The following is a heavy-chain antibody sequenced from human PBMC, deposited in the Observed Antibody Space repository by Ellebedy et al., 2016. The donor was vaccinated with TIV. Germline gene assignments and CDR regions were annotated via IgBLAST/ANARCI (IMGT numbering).Heavy chain of an antibody. CDR2: ISYDGSNQ. J-gene: IGHJ4*02. Sequence: PGGSLRLSCAASGFTFTNYAMHWVRQAPGKGLEWVAIISYDGSNQYYAGSERGRFTISRDNSKNTMFLQMTSLRIEDTAMYYCTVQGYDYWGQGTLVTVSS. CDR3: TVQGYDY. CDR1: GFTFTNYA. V-gene: IGHV3-30*04. D-gene: IGHD5-12*01.